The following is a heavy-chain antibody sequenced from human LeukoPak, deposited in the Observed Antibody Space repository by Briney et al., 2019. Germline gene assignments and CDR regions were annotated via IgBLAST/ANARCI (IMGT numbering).Heavy chain of an antibody. Sequence: TGGSLRLSCAASGFTFSSYGMHWVRQATGKGLEWVAVISYDGSNKYYADSVKGRFTISRDNSKNTLYLQMNSLRAEDTAVYYCVVDAFDIWGQGTMVTVSS. J-gene: IGHJ3*02. CDR3: VVDAFDI. CDR1: GFTFSSYG. V-gene: IGHV3-30*03. D-gene: IGHD6-6*01. CDR2: ISYDGSNK.